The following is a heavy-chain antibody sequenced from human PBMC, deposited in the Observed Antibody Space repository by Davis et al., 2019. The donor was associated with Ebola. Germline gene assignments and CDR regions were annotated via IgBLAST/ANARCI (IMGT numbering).Heavy chain of an antibody. CDR3: ARGGWGFHLDV. Sequence: GESLKISCAASGFTFSRYSMNWVRQAPGKGLEWVSSISTDSNYMYYADSLKGRLTVSRDNAQNSLYLQMNSLRVEDTAVYFCARGGWGFHLDVWGQGTTVTVSS. CDR2: ISTDSNYM. J-gene: IGHJ6*02. V-gene: IGHV3-21*01. CDR1: GFTFSRYS. D-gene: IGHD6-19*01.